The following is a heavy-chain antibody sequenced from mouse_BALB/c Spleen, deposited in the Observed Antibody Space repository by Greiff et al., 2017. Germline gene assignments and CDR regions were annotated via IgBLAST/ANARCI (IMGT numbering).Heavy chain of an antibody. CDR3: TGGLRGWFAY. CDR2: IRLKSDNYAT. J-gene: IGHJ3*01. V-gene: IGHV6-3*01. D-gene: IGHD2-4*01. CDR1: GFTFSSYW. Sequence: EVKLMESGGGLVQPGGSMKLSCVASGFTFSSYWMSWVRQSPEKGLEWVAEIRLKSDNYATHYAESVKGKFTISRDDSKSRLYLQMNSLRAEDTGIYYCTGGLRGWFAYWGQGTLVTVSA.